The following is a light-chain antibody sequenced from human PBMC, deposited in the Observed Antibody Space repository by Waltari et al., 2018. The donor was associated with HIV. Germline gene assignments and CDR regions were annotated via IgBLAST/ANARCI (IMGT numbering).Light chain of an antibody. CDR3: AAWDDSLNAHVL. Sequence: QSVLTQPPSASGTPGQRVTIPCSGRNSNIGSNTVSWYQQLPGTAPKLLIYNNNQRPSGVSDRFSGSKSGTSASLAISGLQSEDEADYYCAAWDDSLNAHVLFGGGTKLTVL. J-gene: IGLJ2*01. CDR2: NNN. CDR1: NSNIGSNT. V-gene: IGLV1-44*01.